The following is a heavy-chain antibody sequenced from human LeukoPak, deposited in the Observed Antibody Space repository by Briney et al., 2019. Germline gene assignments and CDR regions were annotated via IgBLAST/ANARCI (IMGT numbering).Heavy chain of an antibody. Sequence: GGSLRLSRAASGFTFSIYGMSWVRQAPGKGLEWVSGFSSSDGTTHYADSVKGRFTISRDISKNTLYLQMNRLRAEDTAVYYCAKDRGGSPPPFDYWGQGTLVTVSS. D-gene: IGHD3-16*01. CDR3: AKDRGGSPPPFDY. CDR1: GFTFSIYG. CDR2: FSSSDGTT. J-gene: IGHJ4*02. V-gene: IGHV3-23*01.